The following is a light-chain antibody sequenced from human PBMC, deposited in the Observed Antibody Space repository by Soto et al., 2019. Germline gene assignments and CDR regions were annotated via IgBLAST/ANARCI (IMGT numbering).Light chain of an antibody. CDR1: QSISSY. J-gene: IGKJ1*01. Sequence: DIQITQYTSSLSASVGDRVTITCRASQSISSYLNWYQQKPGKAPKLLIYAASSLQSGVPSRFSGSGSGTDFTLTISSLQPEDFATYYCQQSYSTPRTFGQGTKVDIK. CDR2: AAS. CDR3: QQSYSTPRT. V-gene: IGKV1-39*01.